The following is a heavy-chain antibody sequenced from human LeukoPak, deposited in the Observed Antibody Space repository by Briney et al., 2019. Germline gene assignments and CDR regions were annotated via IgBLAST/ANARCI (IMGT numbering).Heavy chain of an antibody. CDR3: ARQERFNYYMDV. CDR2: IYPGDSDT. D-gene: IGHD3-16*01. V-gene: IGHV5-51*01. CDR1: GYSFTNYW. Sequence: GESLKISCMGSGYSFTNYWIAWVRQMPGKGLEWMGIIYPGDSDTIYSPSFQGQVTISADKPISTAYLQWRSLKASDTAMYYCARQERFNYYMDVWGKGTTVTISS. J-gene: IGHJ6*03.